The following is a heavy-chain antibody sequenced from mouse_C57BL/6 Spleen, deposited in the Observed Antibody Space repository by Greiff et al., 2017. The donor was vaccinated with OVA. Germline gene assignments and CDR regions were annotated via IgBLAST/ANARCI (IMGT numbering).Heavy chain of an antibody. D-gene: IGHD2-1*01. V-gene: IGHV5-17*01. J-gene: IGHJ3*01. Sequence: EVQRVESGGGLVKPGGSLKLSCAASGFTFSDYGMHWVRQAPEKGLEWVAYISSGSSTIYYADTVKGRFTISRDNAKNTLFLQMTSLRSEDTAMYYCARTYGNYAGAWFAYWGQGTLVTVSA. CDR2: ISSGSSTI. CDR3: ARTYGNYAGAWFAY. CDR1: GFTFSDYG.